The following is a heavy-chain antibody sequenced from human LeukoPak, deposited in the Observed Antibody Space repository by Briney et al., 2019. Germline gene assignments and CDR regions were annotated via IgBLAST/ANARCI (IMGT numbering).Heavy chain of an antibody. CDR1: GFTFSNAW. V-gene: IGHV3-15*01. Sequence: PGGSLRLSCAASGFTFSNAWMSWVRQAPGKGLEWVGRIKSKTDGGTTDYAAPVKGRFTISRDDSKNTLYLQMNSPKTEDTAVYYCTSTYDFWSGYRYWGQGTLVTVSS. CDR3: TSTYDFWSGYRY. J-gene: IGHJ4*02. D-gene: IGHD3-3*01. CDR2: IKSKTDGGTT.